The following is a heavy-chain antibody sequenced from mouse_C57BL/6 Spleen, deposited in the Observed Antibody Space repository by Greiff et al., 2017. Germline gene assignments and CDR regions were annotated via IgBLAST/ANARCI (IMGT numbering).Heavy chain of an antibody. CDR1: GYTFTSYT. CDR3: ARESPFAY. V-gene: IGHV1-4*01. Sequence: QVQLKESGAELARPGASVKMSCKASGYTFTSYTMHWVKQRPGQGLEWIGYINPSSGYTKYNQKFKDKATLTADKSSSTAYMQLSSLTSEDSAVYYCARESPFAYWGQGTLVTVSA. J-gene: IGHJ3*01. CDR2: INPSSGYT.